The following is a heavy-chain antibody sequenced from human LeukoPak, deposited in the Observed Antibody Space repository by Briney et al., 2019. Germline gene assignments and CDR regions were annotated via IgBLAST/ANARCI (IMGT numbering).Heavy chain of an antibody. CDR3: AKRGVVIRVILVGFHKEAYYFDS. J-gene: IGHJ4*02. Sequence: GGSLRLSCAVSGITLSNYGMSWVRQAPGKGLEWVAGISDNGGRTNYADSVKGRFTISRDNPKNTLYLQMNSLRVEDTAVYFCAKRGVVIRVILVGFHKEAYYFDSWGQGALVTVSS. D-gene: IGHD3-22*01. V-gene: IGHV3-23*01. CDR2: ISDNGGRT. CDR1: GITLSNYG.